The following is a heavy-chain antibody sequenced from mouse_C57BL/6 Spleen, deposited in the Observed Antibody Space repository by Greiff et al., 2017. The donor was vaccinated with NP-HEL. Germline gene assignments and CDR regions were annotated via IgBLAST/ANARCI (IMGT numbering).Heavy chain of an antibody. CDR3: ARSGIYGRAMDY. D-gene: IGHD1-1*01. V-gene: IGHV5-17*01. CDR2: ISSGSSTI. Sequence: EVKLVESGGGLVKPGGSLKLSCAASGFTFSDYGMHWVRQAPEKGLEWVAYISSGSSTIYYADTVKGRFTISRDNAKNTLFLQMTSLRSEDTAMYYCARSGIYGRAMDYWGQGTSVTVSS. J-gene: IGHJ4*01. CDR1: GFTFSDYG.